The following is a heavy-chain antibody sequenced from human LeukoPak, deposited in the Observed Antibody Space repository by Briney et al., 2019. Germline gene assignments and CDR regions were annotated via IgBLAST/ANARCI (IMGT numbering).Heavy chain of an antibody. J-gene: IGHJ4*02. Sequence: KSSETVSLTCTVSGGSISSYYWSWTRQPPGKGLEWIGYIYYSGRTKYNPSLKSRVTISVDTSKNQFSLKLSSVTAADTAVYYCARGGRDGYTLYPFDYWGQGTLDTVSS. V-gene: IGHV4-59*08. D-gene: IGHD5-24*01. CDR1: GGSISSYY. CDR2: IYYSGRT. CDR3: ARGGRDGYTLYPFDY.